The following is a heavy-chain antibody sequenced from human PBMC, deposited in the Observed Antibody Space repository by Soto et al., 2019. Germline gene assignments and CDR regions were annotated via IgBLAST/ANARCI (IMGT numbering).Heavy chain of an antibody. CDR2: IHHSGST. Sequence: SETLSLTCAVSGDSISSCYYWWFMQQPPGKGLEWIGNIHHSGSTYNNPSRKSPVTISVDTSKKQFSLKLSSVTAADTAVYYCARLFVTPGNPRVDYWGQGTLVTVSS. V-gene: IGHV4-38-2*01. D-gene: IGHD2-21*01. J-gene: IGHJ4*02. CDR3: ARLFVTPGNPRVDY. CDR1: GDSISSCYY.